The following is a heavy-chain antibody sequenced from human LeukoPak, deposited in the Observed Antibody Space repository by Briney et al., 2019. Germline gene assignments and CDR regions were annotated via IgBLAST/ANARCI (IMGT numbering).Heavy chain of an antibody. V-gene: IGHV3-9*01. J-gene: IGHJ3*02. CDR2: ISWKSGSI. D-gene: IGHD6-13*01. Sequence: GGSLRLSCAASGFTLDDYAMHWVRQAPGKGLEWVSGISWKSGSIGYADSVKGRFTISRDNAKKSLYLQMNSLRAEDTAVYYCAKDTSGRRSSWYGALDIWGQGTMVTVSS. CDR3: AKDTSGRRSSWYGALDI. CDR1: GFTLDDYA.